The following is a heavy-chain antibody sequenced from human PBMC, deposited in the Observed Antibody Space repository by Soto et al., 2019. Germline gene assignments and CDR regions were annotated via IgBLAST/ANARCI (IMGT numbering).Heavy chain of an antibody. D-gene: IGHD1-26*01. Sequence: XGSLRLSCAASGFTFSSYAMHWVRQAPGKGLEWVAVISYDGSNKYYADSVKGRFTISRDNSKNTLYLQMNSLRAEDTAVYYCARVGGSYPDYWGQGTLVTVSS. J-gene: IGHJ4*02. CDR1: GFTFSSYA. CDR2: ISYDGSNK. V-gene: IGHV3-30-3*01. CDR3: ARVGGSYPDY.